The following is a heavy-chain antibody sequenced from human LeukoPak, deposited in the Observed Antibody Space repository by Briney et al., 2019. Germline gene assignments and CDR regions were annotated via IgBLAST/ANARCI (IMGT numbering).Heavy chain of an antibody. CDR1: GYSFTSYW. CDR2: IYPDDSDT. J-gene: IGHJ5*02. Sequence: GEPLKISCKGSGYSFTSYWIAWVRQTPGKGLEWMGVIYPDDSDTKYSPSFQGQVTISADKSISTAYLQWSGLKASDTAIYYCARRSTGTYWFDPWGQGTLVTVSS. V-gene: IGHV5-51*01. CDR3: ARRSTGTYWFDP. D-gene: IGHD1-1*01.